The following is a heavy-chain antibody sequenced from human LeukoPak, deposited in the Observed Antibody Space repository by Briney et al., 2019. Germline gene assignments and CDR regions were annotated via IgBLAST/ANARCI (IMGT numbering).Heavy chain of an antibody. D-gene: IGHD1-26*01. CDR1: GFTVSSNF. CDR2: IYSGGST. CDR3: ARDLSPLVGATPPSLAFDI. Sequence: GGSLRLSCAASGFTVSSNFMSWVRQAPGKGLEWVSVIYSGGSTYYADSVKGRFTISRDNSKNTRYLQMNNLRAEDTAVYYCARDLSPLVGATPPSLAFDIWGQGTMVTVSS. J-gene: IGHJ3*02. V-gene: IGHV3-66*02.